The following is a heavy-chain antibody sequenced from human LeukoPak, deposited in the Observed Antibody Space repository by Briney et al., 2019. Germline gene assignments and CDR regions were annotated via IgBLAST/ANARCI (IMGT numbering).Heavy chain of an antibody. CDR3: ASYPRYVSTPPFDY. J-gene: IGHJ4*02. Sequence: ASVKVSCKASGYTFTAYYLHWVRQARGQRLEWMGWINPNTGDTESAQNFQGRVTMTRDTTISTAYLELTRLTSDDTAVYYCASYPRYVSTPPFDYWGQGTLVTVSS. CDR2: INPNTGDT. V-gene: IGHV1-2*02. D-gene: IGHD2-15*01. CDR1: GYTFTAYY.